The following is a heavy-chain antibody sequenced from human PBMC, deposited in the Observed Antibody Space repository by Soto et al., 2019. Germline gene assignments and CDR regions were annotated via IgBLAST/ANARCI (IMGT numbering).Heavy chain of an antibody. CDR3: SRDKNLGTIFGVVISQDV. J-gene: IGHJ6*04. CDR1: GFTFSSYW. CDR2: IKQDGSEK. D-gene: IGHD3-3*01. Sequence: EVQLVESGGGLVQPGGSLRLSCAASGFTFSSYWMSWVRQAPGKGLEWVANIKQDGSEKYYVDSVKGRFTISRDNAKDSLYLQMNSLRAEDTSVYYCSRDKNLGTIFGVVISQDVLGKGTTVTVSS. V-gene: IGHV3-7*01.